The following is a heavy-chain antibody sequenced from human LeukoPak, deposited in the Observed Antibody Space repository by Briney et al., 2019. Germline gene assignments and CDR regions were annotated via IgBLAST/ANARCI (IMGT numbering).Heavy chain of an antibody. CDR3: ARDAPWAGTNAFDI. CDR1: GFTFSSYS. Sequence: GGSLRLSCAASGFTFSSYSMNWVREAPGKGLEWVSSISSSSSYIYYADSVKGRFTISRDNAKNSLYLQMNSLRAEDTAVYYCARDAPWAGTNAFDIWGQGTMVTVSS. CDR2: ISSSSSYI. V-gene: IGHV3-21*01. J-gene: IGHJ3*02. D-gene: IGHD1/OR15-1a*01.